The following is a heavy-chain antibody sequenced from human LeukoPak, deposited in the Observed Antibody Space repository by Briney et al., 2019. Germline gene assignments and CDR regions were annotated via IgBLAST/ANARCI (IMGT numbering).Heavy chain of an antibody. CDR1: GVSFQ. CDR2: IHMTGKT. V-gene: IGHV4-4*09. J-gene: IGHJ5*02. D-gene: IGHD2-8*01. CDR3: ATSYDAKVAPFDL. Sequence: TSETLSLTCTVSGVSFQGSWIRQSPVKGLQWIGNIHMTGKTDYNPSLKSRVTISADTSKRQFSLLVTSVSAADTAIYFCATSYDAKVAPFDLLGQGIPVTVSS.